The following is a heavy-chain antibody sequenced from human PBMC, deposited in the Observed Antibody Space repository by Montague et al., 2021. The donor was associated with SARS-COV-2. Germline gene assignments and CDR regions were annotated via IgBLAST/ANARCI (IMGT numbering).Heavy chain of an antibody. CDR1: GGSTASHY. J-gene: IGHJ3*01. CDR3: ARGGAFDP. Sequence: SETLSLICTVSGGSTASHYWNWIRQSPGKRPQWIGYVYYNGDTKYNPSLQSRVTISIDTSENQFSLRLNSVTAADTAVYFCARGGAFDPWGQGRLVTVSS. V-gene: IGHV4-59*08. CDR2: VYYNGDT.